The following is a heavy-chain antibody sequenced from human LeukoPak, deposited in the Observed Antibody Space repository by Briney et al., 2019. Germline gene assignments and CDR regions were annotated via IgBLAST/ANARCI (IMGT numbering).Heavy chain of an antibody. CDR1: GGSISRYY. CDR3: ARSQKTARLGSHYYYMDV. J-gene: IGHJ6*03. V-gene: IGHV4-4*07. Sequence: PSETLSLTCTVSGGSISRYYWNWIRQPAGKGLEWIGRIYISGNTNYNPSLKSRVTMSLDTPKNQFSLKLRSVTAADTAVYYCARSQKTARLGSHYYYMDVWGKGTTVTVSS. CDR2: IYISGNT. D-gene: IGHD6-6*01.